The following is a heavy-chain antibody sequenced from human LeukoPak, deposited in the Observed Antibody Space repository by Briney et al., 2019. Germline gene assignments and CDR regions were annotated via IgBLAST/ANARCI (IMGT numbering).Heavy chain of an antibody. D-gene: IGHD6-19*01. CDR2: INPSGGST. V-gene: IGHV1-46*01. Sequence: ASVKVSCKASGYTFTSYYMHWVRQAPGQGLEWMGIINPSGGSTSYAQKFQGRVTMTRDTSTSTAYMELSSLRSEDTAVYYCARDKRHSSGQVPPLGYWGQGTLVTVSS. J-gene: IGHJ4*02. CDR1: GYTFTSYY. CDR3: ARDKRHSSGQVPPLGY.